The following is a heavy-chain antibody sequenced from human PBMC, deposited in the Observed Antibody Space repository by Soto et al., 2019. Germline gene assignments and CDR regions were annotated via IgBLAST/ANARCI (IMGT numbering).Heavy chain of an antibody. CDR3: ARDPRYSSSWHYGMDV. D-gene: IGHD6-13*01. CDR2: IFTSGST. Sequence: PSETLSLTCAVSGGSISGYYWSWIRQPAGKGLEWIGRIFTSGSTNYNPSLKSRVTISVDTSKNQFSLKLSSVTAADTAVYYCARDPRYSSSWHYGMDVWGQGTTVTVSS. V-gene: IGHV4-4*07. J-gene: IGHJ6*02. CDR1: GGSISGYY.